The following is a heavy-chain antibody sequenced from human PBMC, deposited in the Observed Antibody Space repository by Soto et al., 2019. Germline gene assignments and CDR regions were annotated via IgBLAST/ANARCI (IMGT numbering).Heavy chain of an antibody. CDR3: ARDGNCSSTSCYVRRYYYYGMDV. CDR2: TYYRSKWYN. D-gene: IGHD2-2*01. J-gene: IGHJ6*02. CDR1: GDSVSSNSAA. V-gene: IGHV6-1*01. Sequence: SQTLSLTCAISGDSVSSNSAAWNWIRQSPSRGLEWLGRTYYRSKWYNDYAVSVKSRITINPDTSKNQFSLQLNSVTPEDTAVYYCARDGNCSSTSCYVRRYYYYGMDVWGQGTTVTSP.